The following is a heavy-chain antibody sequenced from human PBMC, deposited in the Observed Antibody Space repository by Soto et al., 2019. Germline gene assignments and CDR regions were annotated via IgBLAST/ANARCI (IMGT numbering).Heavy chain of an antibody. V-gene: IGHV1-18*01. CDR1: GYTFSSYG. Sequence: ASVKVSCKASGYTFSSYGVSWVRQAPGQGLEWVGWISAYNGNTDYAQKLQGRVTMTTDTSTSTAYMELRSLRSDDTAVYYCARLRQLALNSHHYGMDVWGQGTTVTVS. CDR2: ISAYNGNT. D-gene: IGHD6-6*01. J-gene: IGHJ6*02. CDR3: ARLRQLALNSHHYGMDV.